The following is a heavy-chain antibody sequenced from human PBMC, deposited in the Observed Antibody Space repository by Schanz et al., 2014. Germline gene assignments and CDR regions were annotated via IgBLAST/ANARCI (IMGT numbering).Heavy chain of an antibody. CDR2: ISSSSSYI. CDR3: AREQIMAAAGLVDY. Sequence: VQLVESGGGVVQPGRSLRLSCAASGFAFSVYGMNWVRQAPGKGLEWVSSISSSSSYIYYADSVKGRFTISRDNAKNSLYLQMNSLRAEDTAVYYCAREQIMAAAGLVDYWGHGTLVTVSS. CDR1: GFAFSVYG. J-gene: IGHJ4*01. D-gene: IGHD6-13*01. V-gene: IGHV3-21*04.